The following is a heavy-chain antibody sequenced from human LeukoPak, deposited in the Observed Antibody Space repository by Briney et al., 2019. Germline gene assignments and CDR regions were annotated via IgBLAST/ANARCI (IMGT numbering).Heavy chain of an antibody. D-gene: IGHD4-17*01. V-gene: IGHV1-46*01. CDR3: ATAGRAHYYGDYSIDY. J-gene: IGHJ4*02. Sequence: ASVKVSCKASGYTFTSYYMHWVRQAPGQGLEWMGIINPSGGSTSYAQKFQGRVTMTRDTSTSTVYMELSSLRSEDTAVYYCATAGRAHYYGDYSIDYWGQGTLVTVPS. CDR1: GYTFTSYY. CDR2: INPSGGST.